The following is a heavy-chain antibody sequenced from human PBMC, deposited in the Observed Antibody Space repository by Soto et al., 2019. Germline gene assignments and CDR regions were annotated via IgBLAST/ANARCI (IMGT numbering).Heavy chain of an antibody. CDR3: ARGRSYGFPFDY. CDR2: MNPNSGNT. J-gene: IGHJ4*02. Sequence: ASVKVSCKASGYTFTIYDINWVRQATGQGLEWMGWMNPNSGNTGYAQKFKGRVTMTRNTSISTAYMELSSLRSEDTAVYYCARGRSYGFPFDYWGQGTPVTVSS. V-gene: IGHV1-8*01. CDR1: GYTFTIYD. D-gene: IGHD5-18*01.